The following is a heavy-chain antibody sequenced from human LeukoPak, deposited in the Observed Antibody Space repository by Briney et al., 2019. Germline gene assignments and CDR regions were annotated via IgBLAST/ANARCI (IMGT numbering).Heavy chain of an antibody. Sequence: GGSLRLSCAASGFTFSSYWMHWVRQAPGKGLVWVSRINSDGSSTSYADSVKGRFTISRDNAKNTLYLQMNSLRAEDTAVYYCARAPNWVAGTAFDYCGHGTLVTVSS. J-gene: IGHJ4*01. V-gene: IGHV3-74*01. CDR1: GFTFSSYW. CDR2: INSDGSST. CDR3: ARAPNWVAGTAFDY. D-gene: IGHD6-19*01.